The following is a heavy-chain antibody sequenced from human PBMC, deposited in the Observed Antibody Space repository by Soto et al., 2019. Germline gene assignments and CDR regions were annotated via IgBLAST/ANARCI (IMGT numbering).Heavy chain of an antibody. CDR2: ISGSGGST. CDR1: GFTFSSYA. D-gene: IGHD1-26*01. J-gene: IGHJ3*02. Sequence: GGSLRLAWAASGFTFSSYAMSWVRQAPGKGLEWVSAISGSGGSTYYADSVKGRFTISRDNSKNTLYLQMNSLRAEDTAVYYCAKDGRYSGSYFAFDIWAKGQWSPSPQ. V-gene: IGHV3-23*01. CDR3: AKDGRYSGSYFAFDI.